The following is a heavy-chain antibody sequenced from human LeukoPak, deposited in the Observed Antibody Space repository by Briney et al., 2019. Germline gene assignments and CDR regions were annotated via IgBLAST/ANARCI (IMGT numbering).Heavy chain of an antibody. D-gene: IGHD3-22*01. CDR1: GGSIRSYS. CDR3: ARTYYYDSSVYSSPGAFDI. V-gene: IGHV4-4*07. J-gene: IGHJ3*02. CDR2: VFTSGRI. Sequence: SETLSLTCTVSGGSIRSYSWSWIRQPAGKGREWIGRVFTSGRIDFTPSLKSRLTLSVDTSKNQFSLNLSSVTAADTAVYYCARTYYYDSSVYSSPGAFDIWGLGTMVIVSS.